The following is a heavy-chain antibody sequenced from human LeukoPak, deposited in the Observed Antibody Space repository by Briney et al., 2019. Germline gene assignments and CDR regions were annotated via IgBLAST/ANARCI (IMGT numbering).Heavy chain of an antibody. CDR3: AKEITMVRGSAFDY. D-gene: IGHD3-10*01. V-gene: IGHV3-23*01. CDR2: ISGSGGST. Sequence: ISGSGGSTYYADSVKGRFTISRDNSKNTLYLQMNSLRAEDTAVYYCAKEITMVRGSAFDYWGQGTLVTVSS. J-gene: IGHJ4*02.